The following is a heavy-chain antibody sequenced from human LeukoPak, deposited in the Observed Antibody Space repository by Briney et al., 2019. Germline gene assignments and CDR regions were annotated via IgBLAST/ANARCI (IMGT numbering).Heavy chain of an antibody. CDR1: GYSFTSYW. J-gene: IGHJ3*02. CDR3: ARGGICSSTSCDGAFDI. Sequence: GEPLKISCKGSGYSFTSYWIGWVRQMPEKGLEWMGIIYPGDSDTRYSPSFQGQVTISADKSSNTAYLQWSSLKASDTAMYYCARGGICSSTSCDGAFDIWGQGTLVTVSS. D-gene: IGHD2-2*01. CDR2: IYPGDSDT. V-gene: IGHV5-51*01.